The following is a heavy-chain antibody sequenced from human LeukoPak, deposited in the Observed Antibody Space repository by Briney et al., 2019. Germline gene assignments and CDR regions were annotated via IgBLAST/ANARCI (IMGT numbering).Heavy chain of an antibody. CDR3: ARRVTSKAVRPNIYQFMDV. CDR2: IQTSGTT. Sequence: SETLSLTCTVSGDSISGYSWSWIRQSPEKGLGWFGLIQTSGTTKYNPSLKGRVSISVDTSKTQVSLKVSSVTAADTAVYYCARRVTSKAVRPNIYQFMDVWGKGTTVTVSS. D-gene: IGHD6-19*01. V-gene: IGHV4-4*09. J-gene: IGHJ6*03. CDR1: GDSISGYS.